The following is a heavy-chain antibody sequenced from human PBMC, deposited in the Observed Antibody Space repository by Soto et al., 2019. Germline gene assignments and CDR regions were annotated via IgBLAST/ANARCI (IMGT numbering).Heavy chain of an antibody. D-gene: IGHD2-15*01. Sequence: GGALGLSCAASGFTFSSYAMHWVRQAPGKGLEWVAVISYDGSNKYYADSVKGRFTISRDNSKNTLYLQMNSLRAEDTAVYYCVPPVVANNTRWGQGTLVTVSS. J-gene: IGHJ4*02. CDR2: ISYDGSNK. V-gene: IGHV3-30-3*01. CDR3: VPPVVANNTR. CDR1: GFTFSSYA.